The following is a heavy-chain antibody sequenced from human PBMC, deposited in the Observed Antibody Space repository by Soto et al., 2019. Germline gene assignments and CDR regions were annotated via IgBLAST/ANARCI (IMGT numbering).Heavy chain of an antibody. J-gene: IGHJ6*03. Sequence: ASVKVSCKASGYTLTSYDINWVRQATGQGLEWMGWMNPNSGNTGYAQKFQGRVTMTRNTSISTAYMELSSLRSEDTAVYYCARFGFLEWLEKSYYYYYMDVWGKGTTVTVSS. CDR1: GYTLTSYD. CDR2: MNPNSGNT. CDR3: ARFGFLEWLEKSYYYYYMDV. V-gene: IGHV1-8*01. D-gene: IGHD3-3*01.